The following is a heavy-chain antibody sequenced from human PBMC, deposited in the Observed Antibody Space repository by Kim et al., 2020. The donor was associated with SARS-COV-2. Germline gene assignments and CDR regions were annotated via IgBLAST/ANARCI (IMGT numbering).Heavy chain of an antibody. V-gene: IGHV3-64D*09. D-gene: IGHD6-13*01. CDR3: VKDRGQQLVVGYFDY. Sequence: DSVKGRVTSSRDNSKNTLYLQMSSLRAEDTAVYYCVKDRGQQLVVGYFDYWGQGTLVTVSS. J-gene: IGHJ4*02.